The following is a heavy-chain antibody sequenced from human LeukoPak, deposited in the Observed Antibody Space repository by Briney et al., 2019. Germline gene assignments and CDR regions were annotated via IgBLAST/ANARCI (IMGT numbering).Heavy chain of an antibody. CDR1: GYSLRRGYY. V-gene: IGHV4-38-2*02. CDR3: ARVRGYDYRGMNYFDY. CDR2: IYHSGST. D-gene: IGHD5-12*01. J-gene: IGHJ4*02. Sequence: SETLSLIHTVSGYSLRRGYYWGWTRQPPGKGLDGIGSIYHSGSTYYNPSLKSRVTISVDTSKNQFSLKLSSVTAADTAVYYCARVRGYDYRGMNYFDYWGQGTLVTVSS.